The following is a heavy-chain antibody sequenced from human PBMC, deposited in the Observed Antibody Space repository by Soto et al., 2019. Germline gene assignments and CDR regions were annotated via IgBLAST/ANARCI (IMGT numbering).Heavy chain of an antibody. J-gene: IGHJ6*02. Sequence: PGGSLRLSCAASGFTFSSYGMHWVRQAPVKGLEWVAVISYDGSNKYYADSVKGRFTISRDNSKNTLYLQTNSLRAEDTAVYYCAKDLRYCSSTSCYMVYYYYYGMDVWGQGTTVTVSS. V-gene: IGHV3-30*18. CDR2: ISYDGSNK. D-gene: IGHD2-2*02. CDR1: GFTFSSYG. CDR3: AKDLRYCSSTSCYMVYYYYYGMDV.